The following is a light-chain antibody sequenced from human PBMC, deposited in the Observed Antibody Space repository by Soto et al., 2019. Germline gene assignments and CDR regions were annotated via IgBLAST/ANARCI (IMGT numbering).Light chain of an antibody. CDR1: QSINGW. CDR3: QQYLSYSK. Sequence: DIQIAQSPSPLSASVGDRVTFTCRARQSINGWLAWYQQRPGKAPNLLIYKASNLESGVPSRCSGSGSGTEFTLAISSLQPDDFASSFWQQYLSYSKFGQGTKVDIK. CDR2: KAS. J-gene: IGKJ1*01. V-gene: IGKV1-5*03.